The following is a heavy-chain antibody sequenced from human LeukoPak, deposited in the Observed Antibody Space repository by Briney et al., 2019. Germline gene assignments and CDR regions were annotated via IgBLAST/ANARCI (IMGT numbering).Heavy chain of an antibody. CDR3: ARGVQQLVPRFDY. J-gene: IGHJ4*02. Sequence: SQTLSLTCTVSSGSISSGGYYWSWIRQHPGKGLEWIGYIYYSGSTYYNPSLKSRVTISVDTSKNQFSLKLSSVTAADTAVYYCARGVQQLVPRFDYWGQGTLVTVSS. V-gene: IGHV4-31*03. CDR2: IYYSGST. CDR1: SGSISSGGYY. D-gene: IGHD6-13*01.